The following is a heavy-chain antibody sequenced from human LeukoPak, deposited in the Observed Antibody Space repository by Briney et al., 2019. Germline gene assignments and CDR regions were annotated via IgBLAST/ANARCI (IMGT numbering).Heavy chain of an antibody. Sequence: ASVKVSCKASGYTFTGYYMHWVRQAPGQGLEWMGWINPNSGGTNYAQKFQGRVTMTRDTSICTAYMELSRLRSDDTAVYYCAREFYGPGPVPGWLHQSPLDYWGQGTLVTVSS. CDR2: INPNSGGT. V-gene: IGHV1-2*02. J-gene: IGHJ4*02. CDR3: AREFYGPGPVPGWLHQSPLDY. D-gene: IGHD5-24*01. CDR1: GYTFTGYY.